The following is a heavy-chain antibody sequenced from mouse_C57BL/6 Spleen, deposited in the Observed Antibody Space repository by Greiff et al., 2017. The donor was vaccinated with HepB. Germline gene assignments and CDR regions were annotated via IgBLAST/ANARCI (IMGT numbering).Heavy chain of an antibody. J-gene: IGHJ4*01. Sequence: EVQLVESGGGLVKPGGSLKLSCAASGFTFSSYAMSWVRQTPEKRLEWVATISDGGSYTYYPDNVKGRFTISRDNAKNNLYLQMSHLKSEDTAMYYCARGGLLRGYAMDYWGQGTSVTVSS. CDR3: ARGGLLRGYAMDY. CDR2: ISDGGSYT. V-gene: IGHV5-4*01. CDR1: GFTFSSYA. D-gene: IGHD1-1*01.